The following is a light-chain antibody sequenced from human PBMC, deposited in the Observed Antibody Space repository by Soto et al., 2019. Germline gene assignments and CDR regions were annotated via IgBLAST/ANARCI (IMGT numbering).Light chain of an antibody. J-gene: IGLJ2*01. Sequence: QSVLTQPPSASGTPGQRVTSSCSGSSSNIGSNTVNWYQQLPGTAPKLLIYSNNQRPSGVHDRFSGSKSVTSASLAIIGLQSEDEADYYCAAWDDSLNGVVFGGGTKLTVL. V-gene: IGLV1-44*01. CDR2: SNN. CDR3: AAWDDSLNGVV. CDR1: SSNIGSNT.